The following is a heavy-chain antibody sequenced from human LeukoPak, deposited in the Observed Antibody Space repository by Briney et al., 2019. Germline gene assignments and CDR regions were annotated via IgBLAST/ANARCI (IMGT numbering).Heavy chain of an antibody. Sequence: GGSLRLSCAASGFTFSSYAMSWVRQAPGKGLEWVSVIYSGGSTYYADSVKGRFTISRDNSKNTLYLQMNSLRAEDTAVYYCARDNDYGDYGLGYWGQGTLVTVSS. CDR3: ARDNDYGDYGLGY. V-gene: IGHV3-53*01. CDR1: GFTFSSYA. J-gene: IGHJ4*02. CDR2: IYSGGST. D-gene: IGHD4-17*01.